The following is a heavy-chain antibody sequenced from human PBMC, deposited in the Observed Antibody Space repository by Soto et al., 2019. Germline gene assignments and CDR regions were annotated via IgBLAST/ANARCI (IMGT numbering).Heavy chain of an antibody. D-gene: IGHD3-22*01. CDR2: IIPIFGTA. Sequence: VQLVPSGAEVKKPGSSVKVSCKASGGTFSTYTITWVRQAPGHGLEWMGGIIPIFGTATYPQKFQGRVTITADESTSTAYMEMSSLRSEDTAVYYCAISQDSSGYWNNCFDPWGQGTLVTVSS. CDR3: AISQDSSGYWNNCFDP. J-gene: IGHJ5*02. V-gene: IGHV1-69*01. CDR1: GGTFSTYT.